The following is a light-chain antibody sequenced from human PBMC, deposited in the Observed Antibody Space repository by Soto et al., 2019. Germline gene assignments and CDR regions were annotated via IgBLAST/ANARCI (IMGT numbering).Light chain of an antibody. CDR2: GNS. CDR3: QSYDNSLSGVV. V-gene: IGLV1-40*01. CDR1: SSNIGAGYD. J-gene: IGLJ2*01. Sequence: QSVLTQPPSVSGAPGQRVTISCTGSSSNIGAGYDVYWYQQLPGTAPKLLIYGNSNRPSGVPDRFCGSKSGSSASLAITGLQAEDDADYSCQSYDNSLSGVVFGGGTKLTVL.